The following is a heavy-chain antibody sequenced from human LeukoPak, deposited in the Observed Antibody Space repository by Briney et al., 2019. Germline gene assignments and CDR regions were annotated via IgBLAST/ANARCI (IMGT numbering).Heavy chain of an antibody. CDR2: IYYSRST. CDR3: ARHPSYYDRIDY. CDR1: GGSISPYY. J-gene: IGHJ4*02. D-gene: IGHD3-22*01. Sequence: SETLSLTCTVSGGSISPYYWSWIRQPPGKGLEWIGYIYYSRSTNYSPSLKSRVTISVDTSKNQFSLRLSSVTAADTAVYYCARHPSYYDRIDYWGQGTLVTVSS. V-gene: IGHV4-59*08.